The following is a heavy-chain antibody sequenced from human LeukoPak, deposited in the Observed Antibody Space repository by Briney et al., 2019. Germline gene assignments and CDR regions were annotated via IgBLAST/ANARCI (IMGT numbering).Heavy chain of an antibody. CDR2: ISGSGSYI. CDR1: GFTFYSYT. J-gene: IGHJ6*02. CDR3: ARDWGFPSVGYYGMDV. Sequence: GGSLRLSCAASGFTFYSYTMNWVRQAPGKGLEWVSSISGSGSYIYYADSVKGRFTVSRDNAKNSLYLQMNSLRAEDTAVYYCARDWGFPSVGYYGMDVWGQGTTITVSS. D-gene: IGHD3-16*01. V-gene: IGHV3-21*01.